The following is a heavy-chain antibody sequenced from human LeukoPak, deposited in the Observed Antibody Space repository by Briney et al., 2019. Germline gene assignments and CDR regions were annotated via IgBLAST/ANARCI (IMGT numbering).Heavy chain of an antibody. Sequence: SVKVSCQASGYTFTRSDINWVRQATGQGLEWMGWMNPNSGNTGYSRKFQGRVTMTRDTSIGTAYMELSGLKSEDTAVYYCARENNYNDGRAYYFDYWGQGTLVTVSS. CDR1: GYTFTRSD. CDR3: ARENNYNDGRAYYFDY. CDR2: MNPNSGNT. D-gene: IGHD1/OR15-1a*01. J-gene: IGHJ4*02. V-gene: IGHV1-8*01.